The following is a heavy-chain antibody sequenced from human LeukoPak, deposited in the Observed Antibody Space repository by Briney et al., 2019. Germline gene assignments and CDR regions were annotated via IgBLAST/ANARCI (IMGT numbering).Heavy chain of an antibody. J-gene: IGHJ5*02. D-gene: IGHD5-12*01. V-gene: IGHV4-34*08. CDR3: AKNGQSGFSFDP. CDR1: GFTFSNAW. CDR2: GNHRGGT. Sequence: GSLRLSCAASGFTFSNAWLNWVRQAPGKRLEWIGEGNHRGGTKYNPSLKSRVSISADSSKSQFSLRLSSVTAADTAVYYCAKNGQSGFSFDPWGQGTLVTVSS.